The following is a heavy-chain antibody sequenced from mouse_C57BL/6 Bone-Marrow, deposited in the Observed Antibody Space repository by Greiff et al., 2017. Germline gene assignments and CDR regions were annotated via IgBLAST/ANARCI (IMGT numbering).Heavy chain of an antibody. J-gene: IGHJ1*03. Sequence: EVQRVESGAELVRPGASVKLSCTASGFNIKDDYMHWVKQRPEQGLEWIGWIDPENGDTEYASKFQGKATIPADTSSNTAYLQLSSLTSEDTAVYYCTLLWLLRYCDVWGTGTTVTVSS. CDR3: TLLWLLRYCDV. CDR1: GFNIKDDY. V-gene: IGHV14-4*01. CDR2: IDPENGDT. D-gene: IGHD2-2*01.